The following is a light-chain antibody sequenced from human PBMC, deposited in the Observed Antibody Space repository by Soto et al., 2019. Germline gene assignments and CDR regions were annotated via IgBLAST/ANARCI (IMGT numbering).Light chain of an antibody. V-gene: IGLV2-14*01. J-gene: IGLJ2*01. CDR2: EVT. CDR1: SSDIGAYNY. CDR3: SSYAGSKNFVV. Sequence: QSALTQPASVSGSPGQSITISCTGTSSDIGAYNYVSWYQQHPGKAPKLLIYEVTNRPSGVSDRFSGSKSGNTASLTISGLQAEDEANYYCSSYAGSKNFVVFGGGTKLTVL.